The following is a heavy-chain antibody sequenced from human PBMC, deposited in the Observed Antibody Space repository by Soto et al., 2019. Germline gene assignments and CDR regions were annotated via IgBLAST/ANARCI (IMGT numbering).Heavy chain of an antibody. J-gene: IGHJ4*02. Sequence: SETLSLTCTVSGGSISSYYWSWIRQTPGKGLQWIGQINHSGSSIYNPSLKNRVTISTMSNNKFSLELSSVTAADTAVYYCTRGLFSGSYYSGGWNYFDSWGQGTMVTVSS. V-gene: IGHV4-34*01. CDR2: INHSGSS. CDR1: GGSISSYY. D-gene: IGHD1-26*01. CDR3: TRGLFSGSYYSGGWNYFDS.